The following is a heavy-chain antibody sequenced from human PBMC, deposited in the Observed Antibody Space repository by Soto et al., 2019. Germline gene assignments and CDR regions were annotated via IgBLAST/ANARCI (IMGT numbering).Heavy chain of an antibody. D-gene: IGHD1-26*01. CDR3: AKDHGGSYCAPDY. J-gene: IGHJ4*02. CDR2: ISYDGSNK. Sequence: QVQLVESGGGVVQPGRSLRLSCAASGFTFSSYGMHWVRQAPGKGLEWVAVISYDGSNKYYADSVKGRFTISRDNSKNTLYLQMNSLRAEGTAVYYCAKDHGGSYCAPDYWGQGTLVTVSS. V-gene: IGHV3-30*18. CDR1: GFTFSSYG.